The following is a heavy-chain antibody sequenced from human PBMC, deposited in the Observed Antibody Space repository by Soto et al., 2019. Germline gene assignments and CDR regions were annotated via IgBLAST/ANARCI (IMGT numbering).Heavy chain of an antibody. D-gene: IGHD3-10*01. CDR3: ARVVPYYYYMDV. V-gene: IGHV4-31*03. CDR1: GGSISSGDYY. Sequence: QVQLQESGPGLMKPSQTLSLTCTVSGGSISSGDYYWSWIRQHPGKGLEWIGYIYYSGSTYYNPSLKSRLTISVDTSKNQFSLKLRSVTAADTAVYYCARVVPYYYYMDVWGKGTTVTVSS. CDR2: IYYSGST. J-gene: IGHJ6*03.